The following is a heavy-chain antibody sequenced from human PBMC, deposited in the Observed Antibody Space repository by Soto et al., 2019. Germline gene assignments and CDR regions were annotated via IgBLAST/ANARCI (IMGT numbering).Heavy chain of an antibody. V-gene: IGHV1-69*13. CDR3: ARDLRNYDYYYSGMDV. J-gene: IGHJ6*02. CDR1: GGTFSSYA. Sequence: SVKVSCKASGGTFSSYAISWVRQAPGQGLEWMGGIIPIFGTANYAQKFQGRVTITADESTSTAYMELSSLRSEDTAVYYCARDLRNYDYYYSGMDVWGQGTTVTVSS. D-gene: IGHD1-7*01. CDR2: IIPIFGTA.